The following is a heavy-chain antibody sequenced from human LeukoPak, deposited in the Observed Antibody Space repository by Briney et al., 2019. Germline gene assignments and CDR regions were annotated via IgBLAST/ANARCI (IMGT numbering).Heavy chain of an antibody. CDR2: VDPEDGET. CDR3: ATVYPHSGSYSRSRYPAYYFDY. D-gene: IGHD1-26*01. Sequence: ASVKISCKVSGYTFTDYYMHWVQQAPGKGLEWMGLVDPEDGETIYAEKFQGRVTITADTSTDTAYMELSSLRSEDTAVYYCATVYPHSGSYSRSRYPAYYFDYWGQGTLVTVSS. V-gene: IGHV1-69-2*01. CDR1: GYTFTDYY. J-gene: IGHJ4*02.